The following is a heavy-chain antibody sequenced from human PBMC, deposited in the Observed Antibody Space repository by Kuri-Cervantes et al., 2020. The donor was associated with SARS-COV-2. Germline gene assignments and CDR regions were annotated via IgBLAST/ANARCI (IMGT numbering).Heavy chain of an antibody. CDR3: AREKLAGYYYYYMDV. CDR2: ISSSSYI. CDR1: GFTFSSYS. D-gene: IGHD1-1*01. J-gene: IGHJ6*03. V-gene: IGHV3-21*01. Sequence: GESLKISCAASGFTFSSYSMNWVRQAPGKGLEWVSSISSSSYIYYADSVKGRFTISRDNSKNTLYLQMNSLRAEDTAVYYCAREKLAGYYYYYMDVWGKGTRSPSP.